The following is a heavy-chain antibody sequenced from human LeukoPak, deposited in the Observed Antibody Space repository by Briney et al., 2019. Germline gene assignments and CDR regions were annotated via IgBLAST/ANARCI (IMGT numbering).Heavy chain of an antibody. CDR3: ASGMTTVTIDY. V-gene: IGHV3-7*01. CDR1: GFTFSDYY. CDR2: IKQDGSEK. Sequence: GGSLRLSCAASGFTFSDYYMSWVRQAPGKGLEWVANIKQDGSEKYYVDSVKGRFTISRDNAKNSLYLQMNSLRAEDTAVYYCASGMTTVTIDYWGQGTLVTVSS. J-gene: IGHJ4*02. D-gene: IGHD4-17*01.